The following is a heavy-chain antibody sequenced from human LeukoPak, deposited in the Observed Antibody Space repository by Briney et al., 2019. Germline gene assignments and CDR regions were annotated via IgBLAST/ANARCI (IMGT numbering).Heavy chain of an antibody. CDR2: ISAYNGNT. CDR1: GYTFTSYG. J-gene: IGHJ6*02. D-gene: IGHD2-15*01. V-gene: IGHV1-18*01. Sequence: ASVKVSCKASGYTFTSYGISWVRQAPGQGLEWMGWISAYNGNTNYAQKLQGRVTMTTDTSTSTAYMELRSLRSDDTAVYYCARDARQYCSGGSCYSYYYYGMDVRGQGTTVTVSS. CDR3: ARDARQYCSGGSCYSYYYYGMDV.